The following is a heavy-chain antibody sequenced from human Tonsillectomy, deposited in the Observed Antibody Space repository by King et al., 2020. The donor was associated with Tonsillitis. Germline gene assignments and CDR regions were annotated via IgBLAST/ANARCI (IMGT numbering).Heavy chain of an antibody. CDR3: ARNYLDYNYLTGLDYYYGMDV. Sequence: VQLVESGGGVVQPGRSLRLSCAASGFTFSSYGMHWVRQAPGKGLEWVAVIWYDGSNKYYADSVKGRFTISRDNSKNTLYLQMNSLRAEDTAVYYFARNYLDYNYLTGLDYYYGMDVWGQGTTVTVSS. J-gene: IGHJ6*02. CDR2: IWYDGSNK. V-gene: IGHV3-33*01. D-gene: IGHD3-9*01. CDR1: GFTFSSYG.